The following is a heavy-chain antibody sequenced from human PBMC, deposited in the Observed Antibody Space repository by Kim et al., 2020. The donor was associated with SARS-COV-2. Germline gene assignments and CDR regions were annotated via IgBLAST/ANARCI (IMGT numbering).Heavy chain of an antibody. J-gene: IGHJ4*02. V-gene: IGHV1-24*01. CDR3: ATDAGSGSYLFDY. Sequence: YAQKFKGRVTMTEDTSTDTAYMELSSLRSEDTAVYYGATDAGSGSYLFDYWGQGTLVTVSS. D-gene: IGHD3-10*01.